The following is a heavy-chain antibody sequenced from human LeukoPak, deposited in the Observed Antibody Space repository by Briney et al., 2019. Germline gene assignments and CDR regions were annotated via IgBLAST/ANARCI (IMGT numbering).Heavy chain of an antibody. Sequence: SETLSLTCTLSGGSISTYYWSWIRQPAGKGLEWIGRVYTSGSSNYNPSLKSRVTMSVDTSKNQFSLKLTSVTAADTAVYYCARDMYYDSSGSRWFDPWGQGTLVTVSS. V-gene: IGHV4-4*07. J-gene: IGHJ5*02. CDR1: GGSISTYY. D-gene: IGHD3-22*01. CDR2: VYTSGSS. CDR3: ARDMYYDSSGSRWFDP.